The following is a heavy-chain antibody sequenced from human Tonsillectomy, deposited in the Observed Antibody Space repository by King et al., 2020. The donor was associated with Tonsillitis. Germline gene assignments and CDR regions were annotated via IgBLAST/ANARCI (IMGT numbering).Heavy chain of an antibody. CDR1: GFTFSSYA. CDR3: AKGGSGWYGGLDY. CDR2: ISGIGGTT. D-gene: IGHD6-19*01. V-gene: IGHV3-23*04. Sequence: VQLVESGGDLVQPGGSLRLSCAASGFTFSSYAMNWVRQAPGKGLEWVSTISGIGGTTYSADSMKGRFTISRDNSKNTLFLQMDSLRAEDTAVYYCAKGGSGWYGGLDYWGQGTLVTVSS. J-gene: IGHJ4*02.